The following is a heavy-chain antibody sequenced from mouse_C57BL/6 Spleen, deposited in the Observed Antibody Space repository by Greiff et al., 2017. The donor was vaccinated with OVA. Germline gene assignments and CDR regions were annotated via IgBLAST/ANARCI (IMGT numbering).Heavy chain of an antibody. V-gene: IGHV5-9-1*02. J-gene: IGHJ4*01. Sequence: EVHLVESGEGLVKPGGSLKLSCAASGFTFSSYAMSWVRQTPEKRLEWVAYISSGGDYIYYADTVKGRFTISRDNARNTLYLQMSSLKSEDTAMYYCTRDYYDYDGYYAMDYWGQGTSVTVSS. D-gene: IGHD2-4*01. CDR2: ISSGGDYI. CDR1: GFTFSSYA. CDR3: TRDYYDYDGYYAMDY.